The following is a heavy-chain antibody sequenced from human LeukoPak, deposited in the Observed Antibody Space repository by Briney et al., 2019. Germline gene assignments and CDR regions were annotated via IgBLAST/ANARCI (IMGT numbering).Heavy chain of an antibody. J-gene: IGHJ4*02. Sequence: GGSLRLSCAASGLTFSTYGMSWVRQAPGKGLEWVSAISGSGGSTYYADSVKGRFTISRDNSKNTLYLQMNSLRAEDTAVYYCAKDAGSGWSEYFDYWGQGTLVTVSS. V-gene: IGHV3-23*01. D-gene: IGHD6-19*01. CDR3: AKDAGSGWSEYFDY. CDR2: ISGSGGST. CDR1: GLTFSTYG.